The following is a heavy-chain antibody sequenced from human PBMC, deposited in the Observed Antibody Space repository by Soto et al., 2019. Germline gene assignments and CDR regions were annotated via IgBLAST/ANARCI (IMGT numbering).Heavy chain of an antibody. CDR3: AKDVSSRRWFDP. Sequence: SETLSLTCAVSGASIRSYHWSWISQPAGKGLEWIGRMQHTGNTNYNPSLKSRVTMSVDTSKNQISLKMTSVTAADTAVYFCAKDVSSRRWFDPWGQGILVTVSS. D-gene: IGHD3-16*01. CDR2: MQHTGNT. J-gene: IGHJ5*02. V-gene: IGHV4-4*07. CDR1: GASIRSYH.